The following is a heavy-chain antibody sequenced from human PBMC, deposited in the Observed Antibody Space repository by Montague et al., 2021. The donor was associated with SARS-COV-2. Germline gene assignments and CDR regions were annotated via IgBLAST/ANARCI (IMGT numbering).Heavy chain of an antibody. CDR3: ARISRNSGFVGVFDI. D-gene: IGHD3-22*01. J-gene: IGHJ3*02. Sequence: SETLSLTCTVSGYSISTGYYWGWIRQPPGKGLEWIGTIYHSGSTYFNPSLKSRVTISADTPKNQFSLRLGSVTAADTAVYYCARISRNSGFVGVFDIWGQGTLVTVSS. V-gene: IGHV4-38-2*02. CDR2: IYHSGST. CDR1: GYSISTGYY.